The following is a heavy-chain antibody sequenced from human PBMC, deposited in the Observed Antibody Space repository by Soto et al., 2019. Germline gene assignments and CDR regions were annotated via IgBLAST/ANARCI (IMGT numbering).Heavy chain of an antibody. CDR2: IYYSGST. D-gene: IGHD3-10*01. V-gene: IGHV4-39*01. Sequence: QLQLQESGPGLVKPSETLSLTCTVSGGSISSSSYYWGWIRQPPGKGLEWIGSIYYSGSTYYNPSLKSRVTISVDTSKNQFSLKLSSVTAADTAVYYCARLRYYGSGNGGYFQHWGQGTLVTVSS. CDR1: GGSISSSSYY. J-gene: IGHJ1*01. CDR3: ARLRYYGSGNGGYFQH.